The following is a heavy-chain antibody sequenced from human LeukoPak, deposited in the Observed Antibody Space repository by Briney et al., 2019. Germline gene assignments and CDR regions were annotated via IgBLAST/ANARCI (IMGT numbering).Heavy chain of an antibody. V-gene: IGHV5-51*01. J-gene: IGHJ3*02. Sequence: GESLKISCKGSGYSFTSYWIGWVRQMPGKDLEWMGIIYPGDSDTRYSPSFQGQVTISADKSISTAYLQWSSLKASDTAMYYCARPRIPGYSSGWIPDAFDIWGQGTMVTVSS. CDR3: ARPRIPGYSSGWIPDAFDI. CDR1: GYSFTSYW. D-gene: IGHD6-19*01. CDR2: IYPGDSDT.